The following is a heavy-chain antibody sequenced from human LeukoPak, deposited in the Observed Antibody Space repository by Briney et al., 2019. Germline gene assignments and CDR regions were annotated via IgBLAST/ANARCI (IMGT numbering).Heavy chain of an antibody. D-gene: IGHD6-13*01. CDR1: GFTFSGYA. CDR3: ARAVSSRYMGPWYFDY. Sequence: GGSLRLSCSASGFTFSGYAMHWVRQAPGKGLEWVTFIRYDGSNKYYADSVKGRFTVSRDNAKNSLYLQMNSLRAEDTAVYYCARAVSSRYMGPWYFDYWGQGTLVTVSS. V-gene: IGHV3-30*02. J-gene: IGHJ4*02. CDR2: IRYDGSNK.